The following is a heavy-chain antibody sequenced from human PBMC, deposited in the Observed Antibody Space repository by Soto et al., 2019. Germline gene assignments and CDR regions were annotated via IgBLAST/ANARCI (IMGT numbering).Heavy chain of an antibody. CDR2: INHSGST. V-gene: IGHV4-34*01. Sequence: SETLSLTCAVYGGSFSGYSWTWIRQPPGTGLEWIGEINHSGSTNYNPSLKSRVTISVDTSKNQFSLKMTSVTAADTAVHYCARDLDGSGSNWGQGTLVTVSS. CDR1: GGSFSGYS. CDR3: ARDLDGSGSN. J-gene: IGHJ4*02. D-gene: IGHD3-10*01.